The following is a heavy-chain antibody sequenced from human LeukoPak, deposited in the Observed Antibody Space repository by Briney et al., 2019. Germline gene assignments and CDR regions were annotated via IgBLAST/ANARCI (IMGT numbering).Heavy chain of an antibody. V-gene: IGHV4-59*01. J-gene: IGHJ3*02. CDR2: IYYSGST. CDR3: ARLVVGAFDAFDI. D-gene: IGHD1-26*01. Sequence: SETLSLTCTVSGGSISSYDWSWIRQPPGKGLEWIGYIYYSGSTNYNPSLKSRVTISVDTSKNQFSLKLSSVTAADTAVYYCARLVVGAFDAFDIWGQGTMVTVSS. CDR1: GGSISSYD.